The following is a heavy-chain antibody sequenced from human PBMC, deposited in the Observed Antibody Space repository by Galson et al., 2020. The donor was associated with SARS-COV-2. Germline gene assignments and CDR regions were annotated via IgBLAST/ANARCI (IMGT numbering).Heavy chain of an antibody. D-gene: IGHD3-22*01. CDR1: GGSISRNNYY. V-gene: IGHV4-39*01. J-gene: IGHJ3*02. Sequence: SQTLSLTCTVSGGSISRNNYYWGWIRQPPGKGLEWIGTIHYSGSTYYNPSLNGRVTISVDTSKNQFSLHLSSVTAADTAVYYCARQYGYYYDSGGYFHFDAFDIWGQGTRVTVSS. CDR2: IHYSGST. CDR3: ARQYGYYYDSGGYFHFDAFDI.